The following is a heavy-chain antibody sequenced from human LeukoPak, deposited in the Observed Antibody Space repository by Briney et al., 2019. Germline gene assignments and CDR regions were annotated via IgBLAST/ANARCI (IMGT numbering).Heavy chain of an antibody. CDR1: GDYTIYNY. Sequence: PSETLSLTCSVSGDYTIYNYWSWIRQPAGKGLEWIGRIFSDGKINYSPSLESRVTMSVDNAKNQFSLRLSSVTAADTAVYYCARGPGVFGRIWYMDVWGQGTTVSVSS. D-gene: IGHD3-3*01. CDR2: IFSDGKI. CDR3: ARGPGVFGRIWYMDV. V-gene: IGHV4-4*07. J-gene: IGHJ6*03.